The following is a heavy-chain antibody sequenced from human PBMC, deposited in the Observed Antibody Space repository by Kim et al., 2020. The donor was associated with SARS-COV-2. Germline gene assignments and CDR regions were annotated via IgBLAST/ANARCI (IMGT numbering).Heavy chain of an antibody. Sequence: GESLKISCKGSGYSFTSYWISWVRQMPGKGLEWMGRIDPSDSYTNYSPSFQGHVTISADKSISTAYLQWSSLKASDTAMYYCAIPFGELLQDTPGGSMDVWGQGTTVTVSS. V-gene: IGHV5-10-1*01. J-gene: IGHJ6*02. CDR1: GYSFTSYW. CDR2: IDPSDSYT. D-gene: IGHD3-10*01. CDR3: AIPFGELLQDTPGGSMDV.